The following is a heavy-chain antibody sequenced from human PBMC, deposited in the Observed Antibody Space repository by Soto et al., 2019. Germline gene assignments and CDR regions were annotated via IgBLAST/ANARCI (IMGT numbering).Heavy chain of an antibody. CDR3: ARQPTYYDILTGYSTFDY. V-gene: IGHV4-39*01. D-gene: IGHD3-9*01. CDR2: IYYSGST. Sequence: QLQLQESGPGLVKPSETLSLTCTVSGGSISSSSYYWGWIRQPPGKGLAWIGSIYYSGSTYYNPSLKSRVTISVDSSKNQFSLKLSSVTAADTAVYYCARQPTYYDILTGYSTFDYWGQGTLVTVSS. CDR1: GGSISSSSYY. J-gene: IGHJ4*02.